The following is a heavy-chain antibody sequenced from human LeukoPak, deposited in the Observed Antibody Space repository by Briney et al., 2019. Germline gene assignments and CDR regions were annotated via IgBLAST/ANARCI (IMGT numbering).Heavy chain of an antibody. CDR1: GYRFTDYW. D-gene: IGHD6-13*01. V-gene: IGHV5-51*01. CDR2: IYPGDSDT. J-gene: IGHJ4*02. Sequence: PGESLKISCKGSGYRFTDYWIAWVRQMPGKGLEWMGIIYPGDSDTRYSPSFQGQVTISADKSISTAYLQWSSLKASDTAMYYCARARNSSSWLNPFDYWGQGTLVTVSS. CDR3: ARARNSSSWLNPFDY.